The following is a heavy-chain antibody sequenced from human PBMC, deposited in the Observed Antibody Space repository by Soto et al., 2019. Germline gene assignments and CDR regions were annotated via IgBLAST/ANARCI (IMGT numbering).Heavy chain of an antibody. CDR2: VNPNGGNT. CDR1: GYTFTNFY. J-gene: IGHJ4*02. V-gene: IGHV1-46*01. Sequence: QVQLVQSGAEVKEPGASVKISCKGSGYTFTNFYIHWVRQAPGQGLEWMGIVNPNGGNTNYAQNFKGRITISRDTSTSTVYMDLSSLRSEDTAVYYCARGLASGDYWGQGTLVTVSS. D-gene: IGHD6-6*01. CDR3: ARGLASGDY.